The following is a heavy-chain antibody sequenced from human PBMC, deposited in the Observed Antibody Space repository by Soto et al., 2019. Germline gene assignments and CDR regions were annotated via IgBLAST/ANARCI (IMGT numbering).Heavy chain of an antibody. CDR1: GFSFSVYG. Sequence: GGSLRLSCETSGFSFSVYGMHWVRQAPGKGLEWVAVIWYDASKQFYAASVEGRFTISRDNSKAILYLQMNSLRAEDTAVYYCAAWAEGATQVHWGQGTLVTVSS. J-gene: IGHJ4*02. CDR2: IWYDASKQ. V-gene: IGHV3-33*01. CDR3: AAWAEGATQVH. D-gene: IGHD2-15*01.